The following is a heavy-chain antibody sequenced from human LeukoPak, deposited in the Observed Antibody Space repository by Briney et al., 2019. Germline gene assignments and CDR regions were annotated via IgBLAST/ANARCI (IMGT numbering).Heavy chain of an antibody. CDR1: GGSISSYY. V-gene: IGHV4-59*08. CDR3: VRHRGSIAAAGMVY. CDR2: IYYSGST. J-gene: IGHJ4*02. Sequence: SETLSLTCTVSGGSISSYYWSWIRQPPGKGLEWIGYIYYSGSTNYNPSLKSRVTISVDTSKNQFSLKLSSVTAADTAVYYCVRHRGSIAAAGMVYWGQGTLVTVSS. D-gene: IGHD6-13*01.